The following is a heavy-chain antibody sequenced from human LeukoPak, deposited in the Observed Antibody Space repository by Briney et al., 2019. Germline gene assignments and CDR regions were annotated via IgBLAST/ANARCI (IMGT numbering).Heavy chain of an antibody. CDR1: GGPISGYY. CDR2: IHNSGST. V-gene: IGHV4-59*01. J-gene: IGHJ6*02. CDR3: AILRYFDEHYYYYDMDV. Sequence: PSETLSLTCTVSGGPISGYYWSWIRQPPGKGLEWIGYIHNSGSTNYNPSLKSRVTISVGTSKNQFSLKLSSVTAADTAVYYCAILRYFDEHYYYYDMDVWGQGTTVTVSS. D-gene: IGHD3-9*01.